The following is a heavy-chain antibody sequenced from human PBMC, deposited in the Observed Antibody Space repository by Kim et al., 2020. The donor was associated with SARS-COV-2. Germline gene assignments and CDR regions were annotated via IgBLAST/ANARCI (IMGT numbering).Heavy chain of an antibody. D-gene: IGHD3-10*01. V-gene: IGHV3-13*01. CDR3: ARESYGSGSMDV. J-gene: IGHJ4*02. Sequence: YYPGPVKGRFTISRENAKNSLYLQMNSLRAGDTAVYYCARESYGSGSMDVWGQGTLVTVSS.